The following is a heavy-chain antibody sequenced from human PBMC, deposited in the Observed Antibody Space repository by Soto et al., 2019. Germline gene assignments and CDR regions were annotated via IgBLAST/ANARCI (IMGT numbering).Heavy chain of an antibody. J-gene: IGHJ3*02. Sequence: QVQLQESGPGLVKPSETLSLTCTASDGSISSYYWSWMRQPPGKGLEWIGHIYYSGSANYNPSLKSRVTISLDTSKNQFSLKLRSVTAADTAVYYLAKMASDEDFTNNAFDIWSQGTMVSVSS. CDR3: AKMASDEDFTNNAFDI. CDR1: DGSISSYY. V-gene: IGHV4-59*08. D-gene: IGHD5-12*01. CDR2: IYYSGSA.